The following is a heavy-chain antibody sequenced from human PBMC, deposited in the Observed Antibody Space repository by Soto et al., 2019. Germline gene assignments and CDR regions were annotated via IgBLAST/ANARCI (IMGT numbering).Heavy chain of an antibody. Sequence: VQLVESGGGLVQPGGSLRLSCAASAFTFSSYWMSWVRQAPGKGLEWVANIRQDGSEKYYVDSVKGRFTISRDNAKNSLYLQMNSLRAEDTAVYYCARRIVATTELDYWGQGTLVTVSS. CDR2: IRQDGSEK. CDR3: ARRIVATTELDY. D-gene: IGHD5-12*01. J-gene: IGHJ4*02. CDR1: AFTFSSYW. V-gene: IGHV3-7*01.